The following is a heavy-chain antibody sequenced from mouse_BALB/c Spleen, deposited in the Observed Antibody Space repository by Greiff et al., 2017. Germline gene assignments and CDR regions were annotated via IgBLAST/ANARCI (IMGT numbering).Heavy chain of an antibody. D-gene: IGHD1-1*01. CDR3: ASPFITTGVADY. CDR2: INPSNGRT. Sequence: QVQLQQPGAELVKPGASVKLSCKASGYTFTSYWMHWVKQRPGQGLEWIGEINPSNGRTNYNEKFKSKATLTVDKSSSTAYMQLSSLTSEDSAVYYCASPFITTGVADYWGQGTTLTVSS. J-gene: IGHJ2*01. V-gene: IGHV1S81*02. CDR1: GYTFTSYW.